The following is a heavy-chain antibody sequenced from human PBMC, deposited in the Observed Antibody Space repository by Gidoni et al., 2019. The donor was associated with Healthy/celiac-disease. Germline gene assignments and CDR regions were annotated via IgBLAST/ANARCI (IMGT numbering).Heavy chain of an antibody. J-gene: IGHJ5*02. V-gene: IGHV4-31*03. CDR2: IYYSGST. Sequence: QVQLQESGPGLVKPPQTLSLPCTVSGGSISSGGYYWSWIRQHPGKGLEWIGYIYYSGSTYYNPSLKSRVTISVDTSKNQFSLKLSSVTAADTAVYYCARTSDKNWFDPWGQGTLVTVSS. CDR1: GGSISSGGYY. CDR3: ARTSDKNWFDP. D-gene: IGHD3-9*01.